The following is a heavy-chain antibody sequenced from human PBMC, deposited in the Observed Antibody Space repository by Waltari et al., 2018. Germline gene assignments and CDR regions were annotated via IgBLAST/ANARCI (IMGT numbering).Heavy chain of an antibody. CDR3: ARHITGEVPWYFDL. CDR1: GGSISSSTYY. J-gene: IGHJ2*01. V-gene: IGHV4-39*01. Sequence: QLQLQESGPGLVKPSETLSLTCTVSGGSISSSTYYWGWIRQPPGKGLEWIGSFYYTVSTYYNPSLKSRVTTSVDTSKNQFSLKLSSVTAADTAVYYCARHITGEVPWYFDLWGRGTLVTVSS. D-gene: IGHD7-27*01. CDR2: FYYTVST.